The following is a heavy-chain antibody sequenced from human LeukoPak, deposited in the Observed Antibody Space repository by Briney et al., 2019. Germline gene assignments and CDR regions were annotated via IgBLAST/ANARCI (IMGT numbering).Heavy chain of an antibody. CDR2: ISAYNGNT. CDR1: GYTFTSYG. J-gene: IGHJ4*02. V-gene: IGHV1-18*01. CDR3: ARDSAEYSSSSPPDY. D-gene: IGHD6-6*01. Sequence: GASVKVSCKASGYTFTSYGISWVRQAPGQGLEWMGWISAYNGNTNYAQELQGRVTMTTDTSTSTAYMELRSLRSDDTAVYYCARDSAEYSSSSPPDYWGQGTLVTVSS.